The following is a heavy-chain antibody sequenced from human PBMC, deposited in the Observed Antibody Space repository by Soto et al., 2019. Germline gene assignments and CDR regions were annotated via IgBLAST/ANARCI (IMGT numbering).Heavy chain of an antibody. CDR2: ISYDGSNK. Sequence: LRLSCAASGFTFSSYAMHWVRQAPGKGLEWVAVISYDGSNKYYADSVKGRFTISRDNSKNTLYLQMNSLRAEDTAVYYCAREARTLMSFRSFDYWGQGTL. J-gene: IGHJ4*02. CDR1: GFTFSSYA. CDR3: AREARTLMSFRSFDY. D-gene: IGHD1-26*01. V-gene: IGHV3-30-3*01.